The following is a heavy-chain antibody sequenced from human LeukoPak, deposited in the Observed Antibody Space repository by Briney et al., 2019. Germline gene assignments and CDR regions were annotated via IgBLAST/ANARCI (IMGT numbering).Heavy chain of an antibody. CDR2: IKQDGNEK. D-gene: IGHD3-3*01. CDR1: GFTFRTYW. Sequence: GGSLRLSCAASGFTFRTYWMSWVRQAPGKGLEWVANIKQDGNEKYYVDSVKGRFTISRDNSKNTLYLQMNSLRTEDAAVYYCAKDLSKGLLYRRGMYYFDYWGQGALVTVSS. CDR3: AKDLSKGLLYRRGMYYFDY. V-gene: IGHV3-7*01. J-gene: IGHJ4*02.